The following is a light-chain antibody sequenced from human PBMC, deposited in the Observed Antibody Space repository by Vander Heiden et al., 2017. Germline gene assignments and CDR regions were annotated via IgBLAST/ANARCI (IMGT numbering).Light chain of an antibody. J-gene: IGKJ2*01. CDR1: QSISSY. CDR3: QLTDSTPPHT. V-gene: IGKV1-39*01. CDR2: AAS. Sequence: DIQMTQSPSSLSASVGDRVTITCRASQSISSYLNWYQQKPGKAPKLLIYAASSLQSGVPSRFSGSGYGTDFTLTISSLQPEDFAPYYCQLTDSTPPHTFGQGTRLEMK.